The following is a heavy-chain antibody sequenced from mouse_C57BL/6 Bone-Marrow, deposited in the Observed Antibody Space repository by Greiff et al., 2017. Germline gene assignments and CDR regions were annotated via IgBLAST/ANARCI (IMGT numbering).Heavy chain of an antibody. CDR2: IYPGSGST. J-gene: IGHJ1*03. CDR1: GYTFTSYW. D-gene: IGHD2-3*01. CDR3: ARCYDCYSYWYFDV. Sequence: QVQLQQPGAELVKPGASVKMSCKASGYTFTSYWITWVKQRPGQGLEWIGDIYPGSGSTNYNEKFKSKATLTVDTSSSTAYMQLSSLTSVDSAVYYCARCYDCYSYWYFDVWGTGATVTVSS. V-gene: IGHV1-55*01.